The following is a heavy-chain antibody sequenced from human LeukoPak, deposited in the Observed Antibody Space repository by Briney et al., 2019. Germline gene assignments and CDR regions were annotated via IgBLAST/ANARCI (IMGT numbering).Heavy chain of an antibody. CDR2: IDDSGNT. CDR1: GGSISRYY. J-gene: IGHJ3*02. CDR3: ARSDYHNSGSHTVFDAFDI. Sequence: KPSETLSLTCTVSGGSISRYYWSWIRRPPGKGLEWIGYIDDSGNTNYNPSLKSQVTISVDKPKNQFSLKLSFVTAADTAMYYCARSDYHNSGSHTVFDAFDIWGQGTRVTVSS. V-gene: IGHV4-59*01. D-gene: IGHD3-10*01.